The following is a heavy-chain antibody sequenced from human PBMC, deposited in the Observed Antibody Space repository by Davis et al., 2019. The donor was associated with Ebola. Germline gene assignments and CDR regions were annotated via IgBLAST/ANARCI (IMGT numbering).Heavy chain of an antibody. Sequence: PGGSLRLSCAASGFSFSSYWMSWVRQAPGKGLEWVANIKHDGSERHYVDSVLGRFTVSRDNAKNSLYLQINSLRVEDTAVYYCARGGYCSPGNCYPTKYKWFDPWGQGSLVTVST. CDR2: IKHDGSER. CDR3: ARGGYCSPGNCYPTKYKWFDP. CDR1: GFSFSSYW. J-gene: IGHJ5*02. D-gene: IGHD2-15*01. V-gene: IGHV3-7*01.